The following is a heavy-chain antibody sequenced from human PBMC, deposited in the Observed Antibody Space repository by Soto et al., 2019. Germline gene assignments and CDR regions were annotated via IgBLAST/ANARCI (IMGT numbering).Heavy chain of an antibody. V-gene: IGHV4-59*01. J-gene: IGHJ3*02. Sequence: SETLSLTCTVSGGSISSYYWSWIRQPPGKGLEWIGYIYYSGSTNYNPSLKSRVTISVDTSKNQFSLKLSSVTAADTAVYYCARLNRDGYTPARAFDIWGQGTMVTVSS. CDR1: GGSISSYY. CDR2: IYYSGST. CDR3: ARLNRDGYTPARAFDI. D-gene: IGHD5-12*01.